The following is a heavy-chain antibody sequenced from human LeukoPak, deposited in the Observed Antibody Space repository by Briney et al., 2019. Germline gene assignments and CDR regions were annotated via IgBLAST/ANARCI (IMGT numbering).Heavy chain of an antibody. CDR2: IRSKAYGGTT. CDR1: GFTFGDYA. V-gene: IGHV3-49*04. J-gene: IGHJ6*02. CDR3: TRDLELYGMDV. Sequence: GGSLRLSCTASGFTFGDYAMSWVRQAPGKGLEWVGFIRSKAYGGTTEYAASVKGRFTISRNDSKSIAYLQMNSLKTEDTAVYYCTRDLELYGMDVWGQGTTVTVSS. D-gene: IGHD3-10*01.